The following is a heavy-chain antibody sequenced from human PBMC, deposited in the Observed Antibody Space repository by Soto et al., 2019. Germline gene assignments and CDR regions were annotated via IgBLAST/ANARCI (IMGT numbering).Heavy chain of an antibody. CDR3: ARDPPPSGYSGYDLRLYYFDY. CDR1: GFTFSDYY. J-gene: IGHJ4*02. Sequence: GGSLRLSCAASGFTFSDYYMSWIRQAPGKGLEWVSYISSSGSTIYYADSVKGRFTISRDNAKNSLYLQMNSLRAEDTAVYYCARDPPPSGYSGYDLRLYYFDYWGQGTLVTVSS. CDR2: ISSSGSTI. D-gene: IGHD5-12*01. V-gene: IGHV3-11*01.